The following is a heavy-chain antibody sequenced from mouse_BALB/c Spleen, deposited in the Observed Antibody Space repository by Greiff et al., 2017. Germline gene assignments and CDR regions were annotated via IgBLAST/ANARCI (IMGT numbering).Heavy chain of an antibody. J-gene: IGHJ2*01. CDR3: ARDYRYDEGCFDY. CDR1: GFSLTSYG. Sequence: QVQLQQSGPGLVAPSQSLSITCTVSGFSLTSYGVHWVRQPPGKGLEWLGVIWAGGSANYNSALMSRLSISKDNSKSQVFLKMNSLQTDDTAMYYCARDYRYDEGCFDYWGQGTTLTVSS. D-gene: IGHD2-14*01. CDR2: IWAGGSA. V-gene: IGHV2-9*02.